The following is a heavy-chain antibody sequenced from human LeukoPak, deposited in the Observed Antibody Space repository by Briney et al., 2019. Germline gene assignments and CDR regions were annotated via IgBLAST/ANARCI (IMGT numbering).Heavy chain of an antibody. CDR1: GFTFSSYW. CDR2: ISSSSSYI. D-gene: IGHD3-22*01. V-gene: IGHV3-21*01. Sequence: GGSLRLSCAASGFTFSSYWMSWVRQAPGKGLEWVSSISSSSSYIYYADSVKGRFTISRDNAKNSLYLQMNSLRAEDTAVYYCARDQALYYYDKGWFDPWGQGTLVTVSS. CDR3: ARDQALYYYDKGWFDP. J-gene: IGHJ5*02.